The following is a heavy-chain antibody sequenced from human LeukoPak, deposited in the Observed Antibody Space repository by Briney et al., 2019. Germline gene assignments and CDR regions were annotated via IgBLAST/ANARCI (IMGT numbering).Heavy chain of an antibody. Sequence: GRSLRLSCAASGFTFSSYGMHWVRQAPGKGLEWVSAISGSGGSTYYADSVKGRFTISRDNSKNTLYLQMNSLRAEDTAVYYCAKDVFRQTYYDINWGQGTLVTVSS. CDR1: GFTFSSYG. V-gene: IGHV3-23*01. CDR2: ISGSGGST. CDR3: AKDVFRQTYYDIN. J-gene: IGHJ4*02. D-gene: IGHD3-3*01.